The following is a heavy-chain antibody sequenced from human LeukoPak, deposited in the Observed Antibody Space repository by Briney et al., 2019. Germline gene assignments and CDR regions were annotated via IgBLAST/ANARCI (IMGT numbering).Heavy chain of an antibody. Sequence: KPGGSLRLSCAASGFTFSSYSMNWVRQAPGKGLEWVSSISSSSSYIYYADSVKGRFTISRDNAKNSLYLQMNSLRAEDTAVYYCASDIAVAGTSPVDYWGQGTLVTVSS. V-gene: IGHV3-21*01. J-gene: IGHJ4*02. CDR2: ISSSSSYI. CDR3: ASDIAVAGTSPVDY. CDR1: GFTFSSYS. D-gene: IGHD6-19*01.